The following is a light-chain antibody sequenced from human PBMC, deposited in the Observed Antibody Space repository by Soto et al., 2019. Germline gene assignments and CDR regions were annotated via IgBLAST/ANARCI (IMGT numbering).Light chain of an antibody. CDR3: SSYTSSSTRV. V-gene: IGLV2-14*03. CDR1: SSDVGAYDY. CDR2: EVS. Sequence: ALTQPASGNGSPGRGITIPCTGTSSDVGAYDYVSWYQQHPDKAPKLTIYEVSNRPSGVFNPFSGSKSVNTPTLTISGLQAEDEVDYYWSSYTSSSTRVFGTGTKVTVL. J-gene: IGLJ1*01.